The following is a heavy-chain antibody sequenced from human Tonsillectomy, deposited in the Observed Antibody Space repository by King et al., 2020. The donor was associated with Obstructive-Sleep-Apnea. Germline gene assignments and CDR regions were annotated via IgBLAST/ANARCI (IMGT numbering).Heavy chain of an antibody. V-gene: IGHV4-39*07. CDR3: ARDPSYCSSTSCYASGDFDY. CDR1: GGSISSSSYY. J-gene: IGHJ4*02. CDR2: IYYSGST. Sequence: QLQESGPGLVKPSETLSLTCSVSGGSISSSSYYWGWIRQPPGKGLEWIGSIYYSGSTFYNPSLKSRVTISVDTSKNQFSLKLSSLTAADTAVYYRARDPSYCSSTSCYASGDFDYWGQGTLLTVSS. D-gene: IGHD2-2*01.